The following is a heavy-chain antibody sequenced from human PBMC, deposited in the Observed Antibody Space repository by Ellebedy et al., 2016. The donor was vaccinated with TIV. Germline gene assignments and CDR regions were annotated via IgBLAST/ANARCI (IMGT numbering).Heavy chain of an antibody. Sequence: GGSLRLXCVASGFSFDDHAMHWFRLAPGKGLEWVSGLGYNSGTVGYADSVKGRFTISRDDSKNMMYLQMNTLRAEDTAVYYCARHSRGGTFGLVYHFDYWGQGTLVTVSS. CDR2: LGYNSGTV. CDR3: ARHSRGGTFGLVYHFDY. CDR1: GFSFDDHA. D-gene: IGHD3/OR15-3a*01. V-gene: IGHV3-9*01. J-gene: IGHJ4*02.